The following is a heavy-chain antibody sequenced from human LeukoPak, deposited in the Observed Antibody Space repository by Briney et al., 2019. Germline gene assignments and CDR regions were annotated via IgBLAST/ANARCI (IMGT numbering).Heavy chain of an antibody. CDR2: IYHSGST. J-gene: IGHJ4*02. Sequence: SETLSLTCTVSGYSISSGYYWGWIRQPPGKGLEWIGSIYHSGSTYYNPSLKSRVTISVDTSKNQFSLKLSSVTAADTAVYYCARDVVAAAGSFDYWGQGTQVTVSS. V-gene: IGHV4-38-2*02. CDR1: GYSISSGYY. CDR3: ARDVVAAAGSFDY. D-gene: IGHD6-13*01.